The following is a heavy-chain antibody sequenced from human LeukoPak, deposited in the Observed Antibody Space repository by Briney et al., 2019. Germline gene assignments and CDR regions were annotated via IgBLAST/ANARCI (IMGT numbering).Heavy chain of an antibody. Sequence: GGSLRLSCAASGFTFSSYGMNWVRQAPGKGLEWVSYISGGGGSIYYADSVKGRSSISRDNAKNSLYLQMNSLRAEDTAVYYCARGPTYMTAVDYWGQGTLVTVSS. CDR2: ISGGGGSI. CDR3: ARGPTYMTAVDY. D-gene: IGHD2-21*02. CDR1: GFTFSSYG. J-gene: IGHJ4*02. V-gene: IGHV3-48*03.